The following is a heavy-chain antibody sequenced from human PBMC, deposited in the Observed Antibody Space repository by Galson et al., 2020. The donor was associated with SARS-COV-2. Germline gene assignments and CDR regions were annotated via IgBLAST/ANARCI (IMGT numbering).Heavy chain of an antibody. V-gene: IGHV3-23*01. CDR3: AKDRGRSDYRSDY. CDR2: ISGSGGST. Sequence: GGSLRLSCAASGFTFSSYAMSWVRQAPGKGLEWVSAISGSGGSTYYADSVKGRFTISRDNSKNTLYLQMNSLRGEDTAVYYCAKDRGRSDYRSDYWGQGTLVTVSS. D-gene: IGHD3-10*01. CDR1: GFTFSSYA. J-gene: IGHJ4*02.